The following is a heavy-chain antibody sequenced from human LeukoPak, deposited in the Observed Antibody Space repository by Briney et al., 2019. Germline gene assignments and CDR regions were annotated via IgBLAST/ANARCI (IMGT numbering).Heavy chain of an antibody. V-gene: IGHV4-34*01. D-gene: IGHD3-22*01. J-gene: IGHJ4*02. Sequence: PAETLSLTCAVYGESFSGYYWSWIRQPPGKGLEWIGEINHSGSTNYNPSLKSRVTISVDTSKKQFSLKLSSVTAADTAGYYCVTYYFDSSGPKKNYWGQGTLVTVSS. CDR2: INHSGST. CDR3: VTYYFDSSGPKKNY. CDR1: GESFSGYY.